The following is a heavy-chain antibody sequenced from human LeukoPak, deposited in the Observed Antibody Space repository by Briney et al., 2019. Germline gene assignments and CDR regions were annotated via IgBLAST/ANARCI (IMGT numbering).Heavy chain of an antibody. V-gene: IGHV1-69*13. J-gene: IGHJ4*02. D-gene: IGHD3-3*01. CDR3: ARGSYYDFWSGPIIRPYYFDK. Sequence: ASVKVSCKASGGTFSSYAISWVRQAPGQGLEWMGGIIPIFGTANYAQKFQGRVTITADESTSTAYMELSSLRSEDTAVYYCARGSYYDFWSGPIIRPYYFDKWGQGTLVTLSS. CDR2: IIPIFGTA. CDR1: GGTFSSYA.